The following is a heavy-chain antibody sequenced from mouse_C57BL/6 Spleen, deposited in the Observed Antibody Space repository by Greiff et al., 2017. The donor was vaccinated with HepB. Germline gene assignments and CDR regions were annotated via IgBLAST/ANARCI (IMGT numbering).Heavy chain of an antibody. V-gene: IGHV10-1*01. D-gene: IGHD2-2*01. CDR3: VRHQIYYGYDGYAMDY. CDR1: GFRFNTYA. CDR2: IRSKSNNYAT. J-gene: IGHJ4*01. Sequence: GGGLVQPKGSLKLSCAASGFRFNTYAMNWVRQAPGKGLEWVARIRSKSNNYATYYADSVKDRFTISRDDSESMLYLQMNNLKTEDTAMYYCVRHQIYYGYDGYAMDYWGEGTSVTVSS.